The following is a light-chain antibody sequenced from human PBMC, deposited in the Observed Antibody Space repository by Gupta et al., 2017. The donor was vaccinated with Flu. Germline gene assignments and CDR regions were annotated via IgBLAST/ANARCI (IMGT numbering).Light chain of an antibody. V-gene: IGKV3-20*01. Sequence: EIVLTQSPGTLSLSPGERATLSCRASQSVSSSYLAWYQQKPGQAPRLLIYGASSRDSGILDRFSGSGYGTEFTLTISRLEPEDFAVYYCQQKGSSPRTFGQGTKVEIK. J-gene: IGKJ1*01. CDR3: QQKGSSPRT. CDR1: QSVSSSY. CDR2: GAS.